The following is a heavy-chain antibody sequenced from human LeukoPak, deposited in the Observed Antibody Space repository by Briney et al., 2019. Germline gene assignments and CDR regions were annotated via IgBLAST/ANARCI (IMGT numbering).Heavy chain of an antibody. V-gene: IGHV3-9*01. CDR3: AKDISTGLIAVARLDP. D-gene: IGHD6-19*01. J-gene: IGHJ5*02. CDR1: GFTFDDYA. CDR2: ISWNSGSI. Sequence: GGSLRLSCAASGFTFDDYAMHWVRQAPGKGLEWVSGISWNSGSIGYADSVKGRFTISRDNAKNSLYLQMNSLRAEDTALYYCAKDISTGLIAVARLDPWGQGTLVTVSS.